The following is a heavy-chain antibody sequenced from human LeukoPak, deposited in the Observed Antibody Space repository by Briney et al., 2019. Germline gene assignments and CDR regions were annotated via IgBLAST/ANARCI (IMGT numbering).Heavy chain of an antibody. CDR1: GFIFSAYG. D-gene: IGHD6-19*01. CDR3: ARGGIAVAGTWVYYYGMDV. J-gene: IGHJ6*02. CDR2: VSGSGSGT. Sequence: GGSLRLSCAASGFIFSAYGMNWVRQAPGKGLEWVSGVSGSGSGTYYADSVKGRFTISRDNSKNTLYLQMDSLRAEDTAIYYCARGGIAVAGTWVYYYGMDVWGQGTTVTVSS. V-gene: IGHV3-23*01.